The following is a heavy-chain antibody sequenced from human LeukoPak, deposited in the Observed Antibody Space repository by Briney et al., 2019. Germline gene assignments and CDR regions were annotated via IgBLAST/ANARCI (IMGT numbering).Heavy chain of an antibody. J-gene: IGHJ4*02. CDR3: AKDLAPHTIFGVAIHY. CDR2: ISGSGGST. CDR1: GFTFSSYA. V-gene: IGHV3-23*01. Sequence: GGSLRLSXAATGFTFSSYAMSWVRQAPGKGLEWVSIISGSGGSTYYAGSVKGRFTISRDNSKNTLYLQMNSLRAEDTAIYYCAKDLAPHTIFGVAIHYWGQRTLVTVSS. D-gene: IGHD3-3*01.